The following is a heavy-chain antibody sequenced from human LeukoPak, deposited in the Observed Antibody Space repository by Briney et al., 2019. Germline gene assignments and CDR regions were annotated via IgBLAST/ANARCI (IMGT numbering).Heavy chain of an antibody. V-gene: IGHV3-21*01. CDR2: ISSSSSYI. J-gene: IGHJ4*02. CDR3: SRDDIVVVPAASYFDY. D-gene: IGHD2-2*01. Sequence: GGSLRLSXAASGFTFSSYSMNWVRQAPGKGLEWVSSISSSSSYIYYADSVKGRFTISRDNAKNSLYLQMNSLRAEDTAVYYCSRDDIVVVPAASYFDYWGQGTLVTVSS. CDR1: GFTFSSYS.